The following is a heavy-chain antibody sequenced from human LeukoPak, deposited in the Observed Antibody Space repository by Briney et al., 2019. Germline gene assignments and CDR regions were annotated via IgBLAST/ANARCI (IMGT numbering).Heavy chain of an antibody. CDR1: GVSINVSITRHY. CDR2: ISYSGT. V-gene: IGHV4-59*11. D-gene: IGHD2-15*01. CDR3: ARDGEGDEGWHY. J-gene: IGHJ4*02. Sequence: SETLSLTCAVSGVSINVSITRHYWGWIRQSPGKGLEWIGRISYSGTNYNPSLKSRVTMSLDTSKNQFSLKLNSVTAADTALYFCARDGEGDEGWHYWSQGTLVTVSS.